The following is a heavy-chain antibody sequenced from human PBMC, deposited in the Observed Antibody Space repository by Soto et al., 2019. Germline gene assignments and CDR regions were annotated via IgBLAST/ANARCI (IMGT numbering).Heavy chain of an antibody. D-gene: IGHD6-19*01. Sequence: EVQLLESGGGLEQPGGSLRLSCAASGFTFDSFAMTWVRQAPGKGLEWVSAISARGGSTFYADSVKGRFTISRDSSKNTLYLQMSSLRAEDTAVYYCARGAVMPDSWGQGTLVTVSS. CDR2: ISARGGST. CDR3: ARGAVMPDS. J-gene: IGHJ5*02. V-gene: IGHV3-23*01. CDR1: GFTFDSFA.